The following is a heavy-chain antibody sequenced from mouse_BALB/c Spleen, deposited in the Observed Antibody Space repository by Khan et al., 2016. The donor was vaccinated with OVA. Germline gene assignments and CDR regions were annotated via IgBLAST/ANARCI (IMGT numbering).Heavy chain of an antibody. Sequence: EVQLQESGPDLVTPSQSLSLTCTVTGYSITSDSCWHWIRQFPGKKLEWMDYKYNSGTNNYNPSLKSRISTHRETYKNQFFLQYNSVTTEDTATYYCASSGTTVVAYWYFDVWGAGTTVTVSS. J-gene: IGHJ1*01. CDR3: ASSGTTVVAYWYFDV. CDR1: GYSITSDSC. CDR2: KYNSGTN. V-gene: IGHV3-1*02. D-gene: IGHD1-1*01.